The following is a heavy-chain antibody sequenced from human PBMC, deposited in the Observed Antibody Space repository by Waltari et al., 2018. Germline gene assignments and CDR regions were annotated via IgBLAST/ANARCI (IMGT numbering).Heavy chain of an antibody. Sequence: EVQLLESGGGLVQPGGSLRLSCAASGFTFSSYAMSWVRQAPGKGRGWVSAIRCSGGSTYYADSVKGRFTISRDNSKNTLYLQMNGLRAEDTAVYYCAKDSRGGGIGRGYSFWFDPWGQGTLVTVSS. CDR1: GFTFSSYA. J-gene: IGHJ5*02. CDR2: IRCSGGST. D-gene: IGHD5-18*01. CDR3: AKDSRGGGIGRGYSFWFDP. V-gene: IGHV3-23*01.